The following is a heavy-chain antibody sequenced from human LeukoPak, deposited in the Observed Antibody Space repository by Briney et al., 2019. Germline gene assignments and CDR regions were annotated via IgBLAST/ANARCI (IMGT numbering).Heavy chain of an antibody. CDR2: INHSGST. J-gene: IGHJ4*02. V-gene: IGHV4-34*01. CDR3: ARDAYSGFWSGYYTRFDY. D-gene: IGHD3-3*01. CDR1: GGSFSGYY. Sequence: SETLSLTCAVYGGSFSGYYWSWIRQPPGKGLEWIGEINHSGSTNYNPSLKIRVTMSVDTSKNQFSLRLRSVTAADTAVYYCARDAYSGFWSGYYTRFDYWGQGTLVTVSS.